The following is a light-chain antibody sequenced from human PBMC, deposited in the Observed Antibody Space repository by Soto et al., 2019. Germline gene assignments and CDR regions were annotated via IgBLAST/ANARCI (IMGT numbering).Light chain of an antibody. CDR2: GAS. J-gene: IGKJ5*01. CDR3: QQRSSWPPT. Sequence: EIVLPQSHGTLSLSPGERSTLSRRESQSVSSSYLAWYQQKPGQANRLLIYGASSRATGIPDRFSGSGSGTDFTLTISRLEPEEFAVYYCQQRSSWPPTFGKGTRLEIK. CDR1: QSVSSSY. V-gene: IGKV3D-20*02.